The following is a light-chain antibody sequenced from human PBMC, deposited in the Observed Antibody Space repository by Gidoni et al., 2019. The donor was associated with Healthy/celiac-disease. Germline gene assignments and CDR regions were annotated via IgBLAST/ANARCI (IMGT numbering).Light chain of an antibody. J-gene: IGLJ3*02. CDR1: NIGSKS. V-gene: IGLV3-21*04. Sequence: SYVLTQPPSVSVAPGKTARITCGGNNIGSKSVHWYKQKPGQAPVLVIYYDSDRPSGIPERFSGSNSGNTATLTLSRVEAGDEADYYCQVWDSSSGGVFGGGTKLTVL. CDR3: QVWDSSSGGV. CDR2: YDS.